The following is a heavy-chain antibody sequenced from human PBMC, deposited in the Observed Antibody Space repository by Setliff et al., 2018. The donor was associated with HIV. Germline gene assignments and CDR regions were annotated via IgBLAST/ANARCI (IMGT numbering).Heavy chain of an antibody. CDR2: ISGSGGST. CDR3: ARDRVVGATLDPLDL. Sequence: GSLRLSCAASGFTFSSYAMSWVRQAPGKGLEWVSTISGSGGSTYYADSVKGRFTISRDNSKNTLYLQMNSLRAEDTAVYYCARDRVVGATLDPLDLWGQGTMVTVSS. V-gene: IGHV3-23*01. CDR1: GFTFSSYA. D-gene: IGHD1-26*01. J-gene: IGHJ3*01.